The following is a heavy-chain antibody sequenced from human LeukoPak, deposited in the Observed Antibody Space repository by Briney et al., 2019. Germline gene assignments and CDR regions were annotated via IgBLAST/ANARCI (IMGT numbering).Heavy chain of an antibody. D-gene: IGHD3-22*01. J-gene: IGHJ4*02. CDR1: GGSISSSNW. CDR2: IYHSGST. CDR3: ARVYYDSSGYYLDY. V-gene: IGHV4-4*02. Sequence: SETLSLTCAVSGGSISSSNWWSWVRQPPGKGLEWIGEIYHSGSTNYNPSLKSRVTISVDKSKNQFSLKLSSVTAADTAVYYCARVYYDSSGYYLDYWGQGTLVTVSS.